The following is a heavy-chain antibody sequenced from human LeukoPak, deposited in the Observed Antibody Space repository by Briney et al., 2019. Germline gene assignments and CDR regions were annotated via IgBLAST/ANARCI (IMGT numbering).Heavy chain of an antibody. CDR3: ARDWAAVNAFDI. D-gene: IGHD6-13*01. V-gene: IGHV3-66*02. CDR1: GFTFSSYE. CDR2: IYSGGST. J-gene: IGHJ3*02. Sequence: GGSLRLSCAASGFTFSSYEMNWVRQAPGKGLEWVSVIYSGGSTYYADSVKGRFTISRDNPKNTLYLQMNSLRAEDTAVYYCARDWAAVNAFDIWGQGTMVTVSS.